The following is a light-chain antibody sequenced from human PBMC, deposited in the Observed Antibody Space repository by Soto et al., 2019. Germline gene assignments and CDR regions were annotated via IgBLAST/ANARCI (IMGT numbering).Light chain of an antibody. J-gene: IGLJ1*01. CDR1: SSDVGGYNH. V-gene: IGLV2-8*01. CDR2: EVN. Sequence: QSALTQPPSASGSPGQSVTISCTGTSSDVGGYNHVSWYQQHPGRAPKLIIYEVNKRPSGVPDRLSGSKSGNTASLTVSGLLAEDEADYYCCSYAGIRHFVFGTGTKLTVL. CDR3: CSYAGIRHFV.